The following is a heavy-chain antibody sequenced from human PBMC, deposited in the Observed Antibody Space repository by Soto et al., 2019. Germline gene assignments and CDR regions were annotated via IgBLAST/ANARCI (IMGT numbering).Heavy chain of an antibody. V-gene: IGHV5-51*01. J-gene: IGHJ6*02. Sequence: PGESLKISCKGSGYSFTSYWIGWVRQMPGKGLEWMGIIYPGDSDTRYSPSFQGQVTISADKSISTAYLQWSSLKASDTAMYYCARGGSGSYYLYAYYYGMDVWGQGTTVTVSS. D-gene: IGHD1-26*01. CDR1: GYSFTSYW. CDR3: ARGGSGSYYLYAYYYGMDV. CDR2: IYPGDSDT.